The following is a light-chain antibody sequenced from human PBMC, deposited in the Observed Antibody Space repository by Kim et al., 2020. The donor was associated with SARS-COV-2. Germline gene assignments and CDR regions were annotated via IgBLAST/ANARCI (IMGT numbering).Light chain of an antibody. J-gene: IGLJ2*01. CDR1: SSDVGGYNY. V-gene: IGLV2-11*01. CDR2: DVS. CDR3: CSYAGSYTHVV. Sequence: QSALTQPRSVSGSPGQSVTISCTGTSSDVGGYNYVSWYQQHPGKAPKLIIHDVSERPSGVPDRFSGSKSGNTASLTISGLQAEDEADYYCCSYAGSYTHVVFGGGTQLTVL.